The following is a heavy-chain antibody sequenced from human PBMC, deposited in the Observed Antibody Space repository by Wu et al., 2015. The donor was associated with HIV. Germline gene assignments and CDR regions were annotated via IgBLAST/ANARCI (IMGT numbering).Heavy chain of an antibody. J-gene: IGHJ3*01. V-gene: IGHV1-2*02. CDR2: INPKSGHT. CDR3: ARPGRKACTPXTLPPPVIDAFDL. Sequence: QVQLVQSGPEVKKPGASVKVSCEASGYTFSDYYIHWVRQDPGQGLEWVGWINPKSGHTKYGQKFQGRVTVKRDTSNQQQPTWGVNRVKRLTARPSYYCARPGRKACTPXTLPPPVIDAFDLWGQGT. CDR1: GYTFSDYY. D-gene: IGHD3-16*01.